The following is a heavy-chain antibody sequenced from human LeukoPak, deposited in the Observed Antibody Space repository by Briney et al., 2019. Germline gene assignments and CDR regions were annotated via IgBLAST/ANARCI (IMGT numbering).Heavy chain of an antibody. CDR3: ARVGPSGYDSAGDFDY. CDR1: GYTFTSYV. CDR2: INAGNGNT. Sequence: ASVRVSCKASGYTFTSYVMHWVRQAPGQRLEWMGWINAGNGNTKYSQKFQGRVTITRDTSASTAYMELSSLRSEDTAVYYCARVGPSGYDSAGDFDYWGQGTLVTVSS. J-gene: IGHJ4*02. V-gene: IGHV1-3*01. D-gene: IGHD5-12*01.